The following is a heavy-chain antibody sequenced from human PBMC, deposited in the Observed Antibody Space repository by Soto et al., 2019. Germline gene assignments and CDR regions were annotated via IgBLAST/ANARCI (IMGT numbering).Heavy chain of an antibody. Sequence: QLVESGGGLVQPGGSLRLSCVASGFSFDDFAMHWVRQAPGKGLEWISGITWNSVSTDYANSVKGRFTVSRDNAKNSLYLQMSSLTTEDTALYFCAKERVRFLGAWGQGTLVTVSS. CDR3: AKERVRFLGA. CDR2: ITWNSVST. D-gene: IGHD3-3*01. CDR1: GFSFDDFA. V-gene: IGHV3-9*01. J-gene: IGHJ5*02.